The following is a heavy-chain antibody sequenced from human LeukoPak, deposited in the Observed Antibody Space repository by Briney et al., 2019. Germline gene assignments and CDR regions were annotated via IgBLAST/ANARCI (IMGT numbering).Heavy chain of an antibody. Sequence: SETLSLTCTVSGGSISTYYWSWIRQPPGKGLEWIGYIYYSGSTNYNPSLKSRVTTSVDTSKNQFSLKLSSVTAADTAVYYCARDTGTVVDYWGQGTRDRVSS. D-gene: IGHD4-23*01. J-gene: IGHJ4*02. CDR2: IYYSGST. CDR3: ARDTGTVVDY. CDR1: GGSISTYY. V-gene: IGHV4-59*01.